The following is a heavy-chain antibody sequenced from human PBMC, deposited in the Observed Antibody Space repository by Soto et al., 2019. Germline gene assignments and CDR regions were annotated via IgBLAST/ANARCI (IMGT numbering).Heavy chain of an antibody. CDR1: GFTFSSHG. Sequence: GGSLRLSCAGSGFTFSSHGMHWVRQAPGKGLEWVAVIWYDGTNKYYADSVKGRFTISRDNSKNTMYLQMNSLRADDTAVYYCARSSPTQYDFWSGWYYFDYWGQGALVTVSS. CDR2: IWYDGTNK. CDR3: ARSSPTQYDFWSGWYYFDY. V-gene: IGHV3-33*08. D-gene: IGHD3-3*01. J-gene: IGHJ4*02.